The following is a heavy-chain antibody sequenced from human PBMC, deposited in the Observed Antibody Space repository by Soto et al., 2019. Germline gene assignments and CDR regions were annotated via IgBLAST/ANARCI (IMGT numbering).Heavy chain of an antibody. D-gene: IGHD3-10*01. CDR2: VSAGGDMT. J-gene: IGHJ6*02. CDR1: GFTFSSYA. CDR3: ARGDRGGSGSPASYYYSGLDV. V-gene: IGHV3-23*01. Sequence: EVQLLESGGHLVQPGGSLRLSCAASGFTFSSYAMSWVRQAPGKGLEWVSSVSAGGDMTYYSDSVKGRFTISRDNSNNALFLQMNSLRIEDTALYYCARGDRGGSGSPASYYYSGLDVWVQGTTVTVS.